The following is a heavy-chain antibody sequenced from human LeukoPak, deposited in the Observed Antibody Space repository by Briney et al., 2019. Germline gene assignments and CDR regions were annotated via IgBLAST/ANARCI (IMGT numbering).Heavy chain of an antibody. Sequence: PGRSLRLSCRTSGFTLGDHAMSWVRQAPGKGLEWVGFIRSVAYRGTTEYAASVKGRFTISRDDSKGVVHLQMNALKGEDTAVYYCSRGPIQLWVHNGMDVWGQGTTVTVSS. CDR2: IRSVAYRGTT. V-gene: IGHV3-49*04. D-gene: IGHD5-18*01. CDR3: SRGPIQLWVHNGMDV. J-gene: IGHJ6*02. CDR1: GFTLGDHA.